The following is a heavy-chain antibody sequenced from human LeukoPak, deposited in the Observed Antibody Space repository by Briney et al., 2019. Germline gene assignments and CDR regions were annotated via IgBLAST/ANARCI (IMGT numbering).Heavy chain of an antibody. Sequence: SETLSLTCAVYGGSFTGYYCNWIRQPPGQGLEWIGEINHSGSTNYNPSLNRRVTISVDTSKNQFSLKLSSVAAADTAVYYCARGRALYIVLTPFDYWGQGTLVTVSS. V-gene: IGHV4-34*01. J-gene: IGHJ4*02. CDR2: INHSGST. D-gene: IGHD2-8*02. CDR3: ARGRALYIVLTPFDY. CDR1: GGSFTGYY.